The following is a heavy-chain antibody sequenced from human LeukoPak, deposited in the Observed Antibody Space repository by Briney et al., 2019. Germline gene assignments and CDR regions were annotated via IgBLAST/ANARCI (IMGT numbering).Heavy chain of an antibody. CDR2: IIPVLNIT. J-gene: IGHJ6*02. CDR1: GGTFSTSA. V-gene: IGHV1-69*04. CDR3: ARDQGLTAPPPYGLDV. Sequence: SVKVSCKTSGGTFSTSAITWVRQAPGQGLEWMGRIIPVLNITTYAQRFQGRVTITADTSTSTVYMELSSLRSEETAVYYCARDQGLTAPPPYGLDVWGQGTTVIVSS. D-gene: IGHD5-18*01.